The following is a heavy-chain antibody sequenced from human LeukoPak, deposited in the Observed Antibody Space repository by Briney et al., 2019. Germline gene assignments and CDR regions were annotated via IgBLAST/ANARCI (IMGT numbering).Heavy chain of an antibody. CDR3: ARGPRPPPYYATTYYYYGMDV. Sequence: KPSETLSLTCAVYGGSFSGYYWSWIRQPPGKGLEWIGEINHSGSTHYNPSLKSRVPISVDTSKNQFSLKLSSVTAADTAVYYCARGPRPPPYYATTYYYYGMDVWGQGTTVTVSS. V-gene: IGHV4-34*01. CDR1: GGSFSGYY. CDR2: INHSGST. D-gene: IGHD1-26*01. J-gene: IGHJ6*02.